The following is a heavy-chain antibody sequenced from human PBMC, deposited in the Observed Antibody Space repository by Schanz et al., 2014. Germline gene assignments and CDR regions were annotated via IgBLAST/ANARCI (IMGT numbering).Heavy chain of an antibody. CDR2: IYYSGST. CDR1: GGSISNYY. CDR3: ARAEINSGYARYYYGMDV. D-gene: IGHD5-12*01. J-gene: IGHJ6*02. V-gene: IGHV4-59*01. Sequence: QVQLQESGPGLVKPSETLSLTCTVSGGSISNYYWSWIRQPPGKGLEWIGYIYYSGSTNYNHSLKSRVTISVDTSKNQFSLKLSSVTAADTAVYYCARAEINSGYARYYYGMDVWGQGTTVTVSS.